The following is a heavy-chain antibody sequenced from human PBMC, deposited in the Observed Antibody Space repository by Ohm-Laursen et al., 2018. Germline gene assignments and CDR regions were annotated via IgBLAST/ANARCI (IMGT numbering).Heavy chain of an antibody. V-gene: IGHV4-59*01. D-gene: IGHD1-26*01. CDR3: AGRATRFDY. CDR1: GGSISSYY. J-gene: IGHJ4*02. CDR2: IYYSGST. Sequence: SQTLSLTWTVSGGSISSYYWSWIRQPPGKGLEWIGYIYYSGSTNYNPSLKSRVTISVDTSKNQFSLKLSSVTAADTAVYYCAGRATRFDYWGQGTLVTVSS.